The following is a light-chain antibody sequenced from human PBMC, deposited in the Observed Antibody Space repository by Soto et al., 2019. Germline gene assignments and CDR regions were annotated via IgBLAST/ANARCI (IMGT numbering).Light chain of an antibody. CDR2: WAS. J-gene: IGKJ4*01. CDR1: QTVLYSSNNRNY. Sequence: DIVMTQSPDSLTVSLCERATINCKSGQTVLYSSNNRNYLAWYQQRPGQPPKLLIYWASTRESGVPDRFSGSGSGTDFTLTISSLPAEDVEVYYCHQYYSNPLTFGGGTKVDIK. V-gene: IGKV4-1*01. CDR3: HQYYSNPLT.